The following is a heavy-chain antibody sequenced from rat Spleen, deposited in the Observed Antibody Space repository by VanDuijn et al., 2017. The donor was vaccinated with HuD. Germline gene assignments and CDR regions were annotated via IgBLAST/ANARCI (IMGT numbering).Heavy chain of an antibody. D-gene: IGHD1-12*02. Sequence: EVQLVESGGDLVQPGRSMKLSCAASGFIFTDYYMAWVRQAPEKGLEWVANIIYDGTNTYYRDSVKGRFTISRDNAKSTLYLQMDSLRSEDTATYYCVRYGSFDNWFAFWGQGTLVTVSS. CDR1: GFIFTDYY. CDR3: VRYGSFDNWFAF. V-gene: IGHV5-7*01. CDR2: IIYDGTNT. J-gene: IGHJ3*01.